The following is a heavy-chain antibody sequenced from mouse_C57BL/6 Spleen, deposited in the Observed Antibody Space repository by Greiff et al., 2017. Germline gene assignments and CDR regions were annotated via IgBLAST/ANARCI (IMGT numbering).Heavy chain of an antibody. CDR1: GYTFTSYW. CDR3: ARGIYYGNYEGSWFAY. CDR2: IHPNSGST. Sequence: QVQLQQSGAELVKPGASVKLSCKASGYTFTSYWMHWVKQRPGQGLEWIGMIHPNSGSTNYNEKFKSKATLTVDKSSSTAYMQLSSLTSEDSAVYYCARGIYYGNYEGSWFAYWGQGTLVTVSA. V-gene: IGHV1-64*01. D-gene: IGHD2-1*01. J-gene: IGHJ3*01.